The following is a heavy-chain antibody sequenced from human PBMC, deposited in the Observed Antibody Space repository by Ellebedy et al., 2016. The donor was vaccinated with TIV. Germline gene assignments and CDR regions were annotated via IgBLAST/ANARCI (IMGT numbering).Heavy chain of an antibody. CDR2: IYSGGST. CDR1: GFSVSHNF. V-gene: IGHV3-53*01. D-gene: IGHD1-1*01. CDR3: ARKTDTTGSGDY. Sequence: GESLKISCAASGFSVSHNFMTWVRQAPGQGLEWVSLIYSGGSTSYAYSVKGRFTISRDNSRNTLYLQMNSLRAEDTAVYYCARKTDTTGSGDYWGQGTLVTVSS. J-gene: IGHJ4*02.